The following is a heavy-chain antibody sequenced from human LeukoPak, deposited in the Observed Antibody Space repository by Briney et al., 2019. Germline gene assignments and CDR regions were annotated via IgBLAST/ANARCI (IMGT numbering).Heavy chain of an antibody. D-gene: IGHD2-21*02. CDR3: AKDHRPAGSDLLFDY. V-gene: IGHV3-9*01. CDR2: ISWNSGSI. CDR1: GFTFDDYA. Sequence: SGGSLRLSCAASGFTFDDYAMHWVRQAPGKGLEWVSGISWNSGSIGYADSVKGRFTISRDNAKNSLYLQMNSLRAEDTALYYWAKDHRPAGSDLLFDYWGQGTLVTVSS. J-gene: IGHJ4*02.